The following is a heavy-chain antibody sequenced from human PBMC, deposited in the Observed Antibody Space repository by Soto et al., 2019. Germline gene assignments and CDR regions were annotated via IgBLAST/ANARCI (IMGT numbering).Heavy chain of an antibody. CDR2: IYPGDSDT. J-gene: IGHJ6*04. Sequence: PGESLKISCQGSGYSFASYWIGWVRQMPGKDLEWMGIIYPGDSDTRYSPSFQGQVPISADKPLGPPYRQWTTLKASDTALYYCAKPRFFTLGFTYDGRAVWGKGPPVTFS. CDR1: GYSFASYW. D-gene: IGHD1-26*01. V-gene: IGHV5-51*01. CDR3: AKPRFFTLGFTYDGRAV.